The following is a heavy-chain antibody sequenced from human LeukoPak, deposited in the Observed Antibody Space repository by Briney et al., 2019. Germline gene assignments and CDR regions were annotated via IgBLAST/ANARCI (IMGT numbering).Heavy chain of an antibody. J-gene: IGHJ4*02. D-gene: IGHD3-9*01. V-gene: IGHV4-59*08. CDR2: IYYSGST. CDR3: ARHVSYYDILTGYFPGYFDY. CDR1: GGSIISYY. Sequence: SETLSLTCTVSGGSIISYYWSWIRQPPGKGLEWIGYIYYSGSTYYNPSLKSRVTISVDTSKNQFSLKLSSVTAADTAVYYCARHVSYYDILTGYFPGYFDYWGQGTLVTVSS.